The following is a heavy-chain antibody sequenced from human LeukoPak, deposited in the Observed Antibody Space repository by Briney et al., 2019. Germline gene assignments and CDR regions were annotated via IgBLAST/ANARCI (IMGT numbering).Heavy chain of an antibody. CDR2: ITSSVNTI. V-gene: IGHV3-11*04. CDR3: ARGRDYYTSGSYEY. J-gene: IGHJ4*02. D-gene: IGHD3-10*01. CDR1: GSTFGDYY. Sequence: PGGSLRLSCAASGSTFGDYYMSWIRQAPGRGLEWVSYITSSVNTIYYADSVKGRFTISRDNAKNSLYLQMSTLRAEDTAVYYCARGRDYYTSGSYEYWGQGTLVAVSS.